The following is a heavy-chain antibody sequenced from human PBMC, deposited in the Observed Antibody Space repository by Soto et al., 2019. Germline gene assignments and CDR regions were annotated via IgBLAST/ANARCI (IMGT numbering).Heavy chain of an antibody. CDR1: GGSISSYY. CDR3: VTVPERSYSSGWYYFDY. CDR2: IYYSGST. J-gene: IGHJ4*02. V-gene: IGHV4-59*01. D-gene: IGHD6-19*01. Sequence: SETLSLTCTVSGGSISSYYWSWIRQPPGKGLEWIGYIYYSGSTNYNPSLKSRVTISVDTSKNQFSLKLSSVTAADTAVYYCVTVPERSYSSGWYYFDYWGQGTLVTVSS.